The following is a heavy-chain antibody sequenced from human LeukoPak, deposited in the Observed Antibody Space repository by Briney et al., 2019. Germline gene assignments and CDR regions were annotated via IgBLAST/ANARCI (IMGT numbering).Heavy chain of an antibody. CDR3: ARDLAAEVDY. J-gene: IGHJ4*02. D-gene: IGHD6-13*01. V-gene: IGHV3-7*01. Sequence: GGSLRLSCVASGFTFSSYWMSWVRQAPGKGLEWVANIKQDGSEKYYVDSVKGRFTISRDNAKNSLYLQMNSLRGEDTAVYYCARDLAAEVDYWGQGTLVTVSS. CDR1: GFTFSSYW. CDR2: IKQDGSEK.